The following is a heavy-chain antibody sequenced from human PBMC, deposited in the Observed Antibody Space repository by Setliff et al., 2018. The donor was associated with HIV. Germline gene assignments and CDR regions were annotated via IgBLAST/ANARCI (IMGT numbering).Heavy chain of an antibody. CDR2: ISQSGST. Sequence: SETLSLTCAASGGSVSSSNWWSWVRQPPGKGLEWIGEISQSGSTNYNPSLKGRVTISVDKSKNQFSLKLSSVTAADTAVYYCARGPARAVARPGWLDPWGQGTLVTVSS. D-gene: IGHD6-19*01. CDR3: ARGPARAVARPGWLDP. V-gene: IGHV4-4*02. CDR1: GGSVSSSNW. J-gene: IGHJ5*02.